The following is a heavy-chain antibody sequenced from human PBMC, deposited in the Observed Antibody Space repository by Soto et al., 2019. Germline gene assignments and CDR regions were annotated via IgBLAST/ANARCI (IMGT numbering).Heavy chain of an antibody. CDR3: ARDYKEYDYIWGSYRPAPGDY. D-gene: IGHD3-16*02. J-gene: IGHJ4*02. V-gene: IGHV3-21*01. CDR2: ISSSSSYI. Sequence: GGSLRLSCAASGFTFSSYSMNWVRQAPGKGLEWVSSISSSSSYIYYADSVKGRFTISRDNAKNSLYLQMNSLRAEDTAVYYCARDYKEYDYIWGSYRPAPGDYWGQGTLVTVSS. CDR1: GFTFSSYS.